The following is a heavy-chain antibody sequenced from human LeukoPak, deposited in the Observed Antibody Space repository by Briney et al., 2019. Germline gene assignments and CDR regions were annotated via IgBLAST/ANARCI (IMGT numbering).Heavy chain of an antibody. CDR3: ARDSAVADDY. CDR1: GYTFTGYY. J-gene: IGHJ4*02. Sequence: EASVKVSCKASGYTFTGYYIHWVRQAPGQGLEWMGWISAYNGNTNYAQKLQGRVTMTTDTSTSTAYMELRSLRSDDTAVYYCARDSAVADDYWGQGTLVTVSS. V-gene: IGHV1-18*04. D-gene: IGHD6-19*01. CDR2: ISAYNGNT.